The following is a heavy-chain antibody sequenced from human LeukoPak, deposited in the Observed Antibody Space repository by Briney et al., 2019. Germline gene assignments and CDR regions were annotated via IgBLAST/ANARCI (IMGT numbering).Heavy chain of an antibody. Sequence: GGSLRLSCAASGFTFSSYWMSWVRQAPGKGLEWVAVISYDGSNKYYADSVKGRFTISRDNSKNTLYLQMNSLRAEDTAVYYCARGYYYDSSGYYYYWGQGTLVTVSS. CDR3: ARGYYYDSSGYYYY. J-gene: IGHJ4*02. CDR2: ISYDGSNK. V-gene: IGHV3-30*03. CDR1: GFTFSSYW. D-gene: IGHD3-22*01.